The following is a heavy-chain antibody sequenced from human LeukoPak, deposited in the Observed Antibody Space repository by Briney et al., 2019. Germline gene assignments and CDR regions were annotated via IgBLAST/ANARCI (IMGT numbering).Heavy chain of an antibody. Sequence: ASVKVSCKASEYTFTSYYIHWVRQAPGQGLEWMGIVIPSGGSTTYAQTFRGRVTMTRDTSTRTVYMELSSLRSEDTAVYYCARVVTDSSGWYHFDYWGQGTLVTVSS. V-gene: IGHV1-46*01. CDR3: ARVVTDSSGWYHFDY. D-gene: IGHD6-19*01. CDR1: EYTFTSYY. CDR2: VIPSGGST. J-gene: IGHJ4*02.